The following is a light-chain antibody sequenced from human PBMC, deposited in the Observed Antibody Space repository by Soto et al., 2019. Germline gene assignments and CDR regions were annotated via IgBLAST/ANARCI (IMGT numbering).Light chain of an antibody. Sequence: DIQMTQSPSSVSASVGDRVTITCRASRDINTWLAWYQQKPGKAPKLLIDAASTVQSGVTSRFSGSGSGTDFTLTIRRLAPEVSGAYYCPLAYSVPFAFGPGIKVDLK. CDR3: PLAYSVPFA. J-gene: IGKJ3*01. CDR1: RDINTW. V-gene: IGKV1-12*02. CDR2: AAS.